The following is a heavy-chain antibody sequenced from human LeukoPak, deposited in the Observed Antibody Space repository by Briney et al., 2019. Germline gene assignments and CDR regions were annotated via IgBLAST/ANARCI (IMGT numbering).Heavy chain of an antibody. V-gene: IGHV4-4*07. CDR2: IYTSGST. D-gene: IGHD4-23*01. Sequence: SETLSLTCTVSGGSISSYYWSCVRQPAGKGLEWIGRIYTSGSTNYNPSLKSRVTMSVDTSKNQFSLKLSSVTAADTAVYYCATGVQYSLQFDYWGQGTLVTVSS. CDR1: GGSISSYY. J-gene: IGHJ4*02. CDR3: ATGVQYSLQFDY.